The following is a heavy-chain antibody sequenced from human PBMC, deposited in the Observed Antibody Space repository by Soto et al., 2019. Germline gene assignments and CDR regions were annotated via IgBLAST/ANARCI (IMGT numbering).Heavy chain of an antibody. V-gene: IGHV1-18*01. J-gene: IGHJ4*02. D-gene: IGHD3-9*01. CDR1: GYTFTSYG. CDR2: ISAYNGNT. CDR3: ARARPMSYAISTGYYQGGDY. Sequence: QVQLVQSGAEVKKPGASVKVSCKASGYTFTSYGISWVRQAPGQGLEWMGWISAYNGNTNYAQKLQGRVTMTTDTSTSTAYLELRSLRSAEEAAYYCARARPMSYAISTGYYQGGDYWGQGTMVTVSS.